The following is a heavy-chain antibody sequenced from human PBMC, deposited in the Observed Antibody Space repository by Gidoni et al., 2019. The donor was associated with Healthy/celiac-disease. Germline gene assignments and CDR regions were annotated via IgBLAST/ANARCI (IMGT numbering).Heavy chain of an antibody. J-gene: IGHJ3*02. CDR2: IYHSGST. CDR1: GCSISSGGYS. V-gene: IGHV4-30-2*01. CDR3: VRDSSLGAFDI. D-gene: IGHD6-6*01. Sequence: QLQLQESDSGLVKPSQTLSLTCAVSGCSISSGGYSWSWIRQPPGKGLEWIGNIYHSGSTYYNPSLKSRVTISVDRSKNQFSLKLSSVTAADTAVYYCVRDSSLGAFDIWGQGTMVTVSS.